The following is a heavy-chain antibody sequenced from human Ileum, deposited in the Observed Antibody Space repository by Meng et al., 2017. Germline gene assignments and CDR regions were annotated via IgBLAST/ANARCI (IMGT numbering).Heavy chain of an antibody. CDR1: GFTFRDAW. Sequence: EVQLLESGGDLAQPGGSLTLPCPGSGFTFRDAWMTWVRQAPGKGLEWVGRIKKNTEDEATDYAAPVKGRFTVSRDDSQNTVYLQMTSLKAEDTAVYFCAVARWGSSGCLDHWGQGTLVTVSS. V-gene: IGHV3-15*01. J-gene: IGHJ4*02. CDR2: IKKNTEDEAT. CDR3: AVARWGSSGCLDH. D-gene: IGHD6-19*01.